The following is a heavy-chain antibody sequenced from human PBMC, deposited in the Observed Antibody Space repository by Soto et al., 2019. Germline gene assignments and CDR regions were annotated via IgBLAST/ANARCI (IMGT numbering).Heavy chain of an antibody. D-gene: IGHD1-26*01. J-gene: IGHJ4*02. Sequence: EVQLVESGGGLVQPGGSLRLSCAASGFHFSDYYMDWVRQIPGKGLEWIGRSRNKANSYSTEYVASVRARFTISRDDSKDSMYLQLNSLETDDTAVYYCARDTGGSYDYWGQGALVIVSS. CDR1: GFHFSDYY. V-gene: IGHV3-72*01. CDR3: ARDTGGSYDY. CDR2: SRNKANSYST.